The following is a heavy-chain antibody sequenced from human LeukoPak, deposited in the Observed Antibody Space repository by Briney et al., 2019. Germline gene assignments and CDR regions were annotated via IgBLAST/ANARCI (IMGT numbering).Heavy chain of an antibody. CDR1: GFTFSSYA. D-gene: IGHD2-15*01. CDR3: AREARYCSGGSCYGFSDY. Sequence: GGSLRLSCAASGFTFSSYAMHWVRQAPGKGLEYVSAISSNGGSTYYANSVKGRFTISRDNSKNTLYLQMGSLRAEDMAVYYCAREARYCSGGSCYGFSDYWGQGTLVTVSS. CDR2: ISSNGGST. J-gene: IGHJ4*02. V-gene: IGHV3-64*01.